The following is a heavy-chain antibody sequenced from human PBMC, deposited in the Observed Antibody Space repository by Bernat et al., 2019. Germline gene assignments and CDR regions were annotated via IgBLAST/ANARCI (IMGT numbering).Heavy chain of an antibody. D-gene: IGHD6-19*01. CDR3: ARGGTVADINWGH. Sequence: QVQLVQSGAEVKKPGASVKVSCKASGYTFTSYGINWARQAPGQGLEWMGWISPYNGYTHSAQNLQGRVTLSTDTRTSTAYMELRGLRSDETAVDYCARGGTVADINWGHWGQGTQVTVSS. J-gene: IGHJ4*02. CDR1: GYTFTSYG. CDR2: ISPYNGYT. V-gene: IGHV1-18*01.